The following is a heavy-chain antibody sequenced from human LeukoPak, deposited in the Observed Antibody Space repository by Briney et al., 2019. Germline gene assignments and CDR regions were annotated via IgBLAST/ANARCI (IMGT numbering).Heavy chain of an antibody. Sequence: PGGSLRLSCAASGFKFSGYSMNWVRQAPGKGLEWVSFISSSSSYIYYGDSVKGRLTISRDNAKNSLYLQMNSLRVEDTAVYYCARGEWSSSPFDYWGQGTLVTVSS. CDR2: ISSSSSYI. CDR3: ARGEWSSSPFDY. V-gene: IGHV3-21*01. J-gene: IGHJ4*02. CDR1: GFKFSGYS. D-gene: IGHD6-6*01.